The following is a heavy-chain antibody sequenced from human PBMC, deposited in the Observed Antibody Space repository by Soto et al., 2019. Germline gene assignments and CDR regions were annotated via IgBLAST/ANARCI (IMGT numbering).Heavy chain of an antibody. CDR3: ARYGDMVDGDKSDY. Sequence: QLQLQESGPGLVKPSETLTLTCTASGDSISSSHYYWAWIRQPPGKGLEWIGSVHYSGRTSYKPSLESRVTMSMDTSENQFSLRVSSVTAADTAVYYCARYGDMVDGDKSDYWGQGTLVTVSS. CDR1: GDSISSSHYY. J-gene: IGHJ4*02. D-gene: IGHD3-10*01. V-gene: IGHV4-39*01. CDR2: VHYSGRT.